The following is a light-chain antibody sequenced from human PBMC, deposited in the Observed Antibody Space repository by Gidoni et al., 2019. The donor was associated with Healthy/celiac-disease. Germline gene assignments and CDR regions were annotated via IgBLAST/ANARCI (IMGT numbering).Light chain of an antibody. CDR2: LGS. CDR3: MQALQTPWT. Sequence: IVMTQSPLSLPVTPGEPASISCRSSQSLLHSNGYNYLDWYLQKPGQAPQLLIYLGSNRDSGGPERFRGSGSGTDFTLKISRVEAEDVGVYYCMQALQTPWTFGQGTKVEIK. J-gene: IGKJ1*01. V-gene: IGKV2-28*01. CDR1: QSLLHSNGYNY.